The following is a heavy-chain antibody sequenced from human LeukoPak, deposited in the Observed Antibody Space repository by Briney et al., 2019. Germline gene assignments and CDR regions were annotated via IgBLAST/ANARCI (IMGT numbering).Heavy chain of an antibody. Sequence: SETLSLTCTVSGGSISSSSYYWGWIRQPPGKGLEWIGSIYYSGSTYYNPSLKSRVTISVDTSKNQFSLKLSSVTAADTAVYYCAREWLVRNIPFDYWGQGTLVTVSS. J-gene: IGHJ4*02. CDR1: GGSISSSSYY. D-gene: IGHD6-19*01. V-gene: IGHV4-39*07. CDR3: AREWLVRNIPFDY. CDR2: IYYSGST.